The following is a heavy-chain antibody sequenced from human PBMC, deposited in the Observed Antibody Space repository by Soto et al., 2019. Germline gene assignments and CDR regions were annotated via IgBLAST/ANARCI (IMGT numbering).Heavy chain of an antibody. Sequence: QITLKESGPALVKPTETLTLTCTFCGFSLTTRGVGVGWIRQPPEKALECLALIYWDDDKRYSPSLQSRRSITKDTSKNQVVLTMTNVDPVDTATYYCAHIPNYYQYDWFDPWGQGTLVSVSS. CDR1: GFSLTTRGVG. CDR2: IYWDDDK. V-gene: IGHV2-5*02. D-gene: IGHD3-16*01. J-gene: IGHJ5*02. CDR3: AHIPNYYQYDWFDP.